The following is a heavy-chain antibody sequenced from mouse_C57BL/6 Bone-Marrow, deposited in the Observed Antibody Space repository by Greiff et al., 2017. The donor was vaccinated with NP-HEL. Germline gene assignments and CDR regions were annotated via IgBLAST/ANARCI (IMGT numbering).Heavy chain of an antibody. Sequence: QVQLKESGPGLVQPSQSLSITCTVSGFSFTSYGVHWVRQSPGKGLEWLGVIWRGGGTDSNAAFMSRLSITKDNSKSQVFFKMNSLQADDTAIYYCAKSVYYYGSSPWFAYWGQGTLVTVSA. CDR1: GFSFTSYG. CDR3: AKSVYYYGSSPWFAY. D-gene: IGHD1-1*01. CDR2: IWRGGGT. J-gene: IGHJ3*01. V-gene: IGHV2-5*01.